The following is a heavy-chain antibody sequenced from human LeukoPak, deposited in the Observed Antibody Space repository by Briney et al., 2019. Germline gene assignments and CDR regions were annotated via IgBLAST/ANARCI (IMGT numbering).Heavy chain of an antibody. J-gene: IGHJ6*03. V-gene: IGHV4-4*07. CDR3: ARVGGVPAAIGWDYYYMDV. CDR1: GGSISSYY. D-gene: IGHD2-2*02. CDR2: IYTSGST. Sequence: SETLSLTCTVSGGSISSYYWSWLRQPAGKGLEWIGRIYTSGSTNYNPSLKSRVTMSVDTSKNQFSLKLSSVTAADTAVYYCARVGGVPAAIGWDYYYMDVWGKGTTVTVSS.